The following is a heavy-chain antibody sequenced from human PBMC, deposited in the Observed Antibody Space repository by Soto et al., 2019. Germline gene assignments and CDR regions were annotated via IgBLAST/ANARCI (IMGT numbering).Heavy chain of an antibody. D-gene: IGHD3-3*01. CDR1: GFSLTTSGVG. CDR2: IYWADDK. Sequence: QITLNESGPTVVKPAETLTLTCTFSGFSLTTSGVGVGWIRQSPGKAPEWLALIYWADDKRYSASLKSRLTITKDTSKNQVVLTMAGVDPADTATYYCAHRILRTVFGLVTSTAIYFDFWGQGTPVVVSS. CDR3: AHRILRTVFGLVTSTAIYFDF. J-gene: IGHJ4*02. V-gene: IGHV2-5*02.